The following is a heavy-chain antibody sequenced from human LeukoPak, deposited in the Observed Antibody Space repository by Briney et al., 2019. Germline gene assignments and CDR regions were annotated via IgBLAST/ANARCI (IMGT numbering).Heavy chain of an antibody. CDR2: ISNSGGST. J-gene: IGHJ4*02. V-gene: IGHV3-23*01. D-gene: IGHD2-2*01. CDR3: AKGQGVPAAYFDY. Sequence: GGSLRLSCAASGFTFRTYAMTWVRQAPGKGLEWVSAISNSGGSTYYADSVRGRFTISRDNSKNTLYLQMNSLRAEDTAVYYCAKGQGVPAAYFDYWGQGTLVTVSS. CDR1: GFTFRTYA.